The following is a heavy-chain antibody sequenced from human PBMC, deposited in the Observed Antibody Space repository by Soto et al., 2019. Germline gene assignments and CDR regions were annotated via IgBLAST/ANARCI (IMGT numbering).Heavy chain of an antibody. J-gene: IGHJ4*02. CDR1: GGSINSGGYY. V-gene: IGHV4-31*03. Sequence: QVQLQESGPGLVKPSQTLSLICTVSGGSINSGGYYWSWIRQHPGKGLEWIGYIYYSGSTYYNPFRRNRVTISAGASENQSALKLISVTAADTAVYFCARADRESGYSSSWVFDSWGQGTLVNVSS. D-gene: IGHD6-13*01. CDR3: ARADRESGYSSSWVFDS. CDR2: IYYSGST.